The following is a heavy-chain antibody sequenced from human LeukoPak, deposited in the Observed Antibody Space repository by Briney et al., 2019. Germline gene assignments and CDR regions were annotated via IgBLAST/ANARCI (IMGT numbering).Heavy chain of an antibody. CDR2: ISSSGGTI. CDR3: AGYSSGWFGAFHI. J-gene: IGHJ3*02. CDR1: GCTFSDYY. Sequence: GGSLRLSCAASGCTFSDYYMDWIRQAPGKGLEWISYISSSGGTIYYADSVKGRFTISRDNAKNSLYLQINSLRAEDTAVYYCAGYSSGWFGAFHIWGQGTMVTVSS. D-gene: IGHD6-19*01. V-gene: IGHV3-11*04.